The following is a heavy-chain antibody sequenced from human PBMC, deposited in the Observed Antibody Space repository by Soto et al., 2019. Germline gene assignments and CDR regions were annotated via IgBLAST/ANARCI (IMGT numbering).Heavy chain of an antibody. Sequence: QVHLVESGGGVVQPGRSLRLSCAASGFTFSTFALHWVRQAPGEGLEWVALISHDGRIEKYADSVKGRFTISRDNSKNTCFMKMASRGFKETVVYSWAGDGPPDDFGSGGYWSAPWAREPRSPSPQ. CDR3: AGDGPPDDFGSGGYWSAP. V-gene: IGHV3-30-3*01. CDR1: GFTFSTFA. J-gene: IGHJ5*02. CDR2: ISHDGRIE. D-gene: IGHD3-3*01.